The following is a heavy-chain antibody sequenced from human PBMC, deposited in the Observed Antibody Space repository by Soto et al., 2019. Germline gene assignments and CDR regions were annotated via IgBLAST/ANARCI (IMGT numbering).Heavy chain of an antibody. V-gene: IGHV3-30*03. CDR3: ATSLMGRSYYYGMDV. CDR2: ISYDGSNK. D-gene: IGHD2-8*01. Sequence: GGSLRLSCAASGFTFSSYGMHWVRQSPGKGLEWVAVISYDGSNKYYADSVKGRFTISRDNSKNTLYLQMNSLRAEDTAVYYCATSLMGRSYYYGMDVWGQGTTVTVSS. J-gene: IGHJ6*02. CDR1: GFTFSSYG.